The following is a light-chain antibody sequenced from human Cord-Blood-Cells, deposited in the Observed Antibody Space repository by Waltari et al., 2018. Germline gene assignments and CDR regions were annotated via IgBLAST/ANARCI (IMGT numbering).Light chain of an antibody. CDR1: SSDVGGYNY. V-gene: IGLV2-11*01. CDR2: DVS. CDR3: CSYAGSYTLV. J-gene: IGLJ2*01. Sequence: QSALTQPRSVSGSPGQSVTISCTGTSSDVGGYNYVSLYQQNPGKAPKPMVYDVSKRPSGVSDRFSGSKSGNTAALTICGLQAEDEADYYCCSYAGSYTLVFGGGTKLTVL.